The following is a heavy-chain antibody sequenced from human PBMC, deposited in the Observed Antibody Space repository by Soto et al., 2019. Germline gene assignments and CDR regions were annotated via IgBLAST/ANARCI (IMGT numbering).Heavy chain of an antibody. J-gene: IGHJ6*02. CDR1: GFTFSSYG. CDR2: ISYDGSNK. V-gene: IGHV3-30*18. D-gene: IGHD5-18*01. Sequence: GGSLRLSCAASGFTFSSYGMHWVRQAPGKGLEWVAVISYDGSNKYYADSVKGRFTISRDNSKNTLYLQMNSLRAEDTAVYYCGKDTGRVDTAMGAYYYGMDVWGQGTTVTVSS. CDR3: GKDTGRVDTAMGAYYYGMDV.